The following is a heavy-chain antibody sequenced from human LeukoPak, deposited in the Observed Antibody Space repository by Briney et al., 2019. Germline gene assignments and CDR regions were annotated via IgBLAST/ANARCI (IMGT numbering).Heavy chain of an antibody. V-gene: IGHV4-34*01. Sequence: SETLSLTCAVYGGASSGYYGTWMRQAPGKGLEWIGEIDHQGSTNYNPSLKSRVTISVDTSKSQFSLRLSSVTAADTAVYYCARHRGYDFWSGYYYYFDYWGQGTLVTVSS. D-gene: IGHD3-3*01. CDR1: GGASSGYY. CDR2: IDHQGST. J-gene: IGHJ4*02. CDR3: ARHRGYDFWSGYYYYFDY.